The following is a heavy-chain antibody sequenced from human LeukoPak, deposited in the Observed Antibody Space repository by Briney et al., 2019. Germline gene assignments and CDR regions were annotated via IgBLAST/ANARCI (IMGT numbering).Heavy chain of an antibody. CDR2: ISSSGSTI. CDR3: AKSSLIVVVIAIFDY. D-gene: IGHD2-21*01. Sequence: GGSLRLSCAASGFTFSDYYMSWIRQAPGKGLEWVSYISSSGSTIYYADSVKGRFTISRDNAKNSLYLQMNSLRAEDTAVYYCAKSSLIVVVIAIFDYWGQGTLVTVSS. CDR1: GFTFSDYY. J-gene: IGHJ4*02. V-gene: IGHV3-11*01.